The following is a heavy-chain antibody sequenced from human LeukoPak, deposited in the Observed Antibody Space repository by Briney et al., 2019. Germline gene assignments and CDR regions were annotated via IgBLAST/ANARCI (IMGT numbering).Heavy chain of an antibody. CDR2: ISSTSTYI. D-gene: IGHD4-11*01. Sequence: GGSVRLSCAASGFTFSNYGMNWVRQAPGKGLEWVSSISSTSTYIYYADSVKGRFTISRDNAKNSLYLQMNSLRAEDTALYYCARDHSSDYRGYNWFDPWGQGTLVTVSS. CDR1: GFTFSNYG. J-gene: IGHJ5*02. CDR3: ARDHSSDYRGYNWFDP. V-gene: IGHV3-21*01.